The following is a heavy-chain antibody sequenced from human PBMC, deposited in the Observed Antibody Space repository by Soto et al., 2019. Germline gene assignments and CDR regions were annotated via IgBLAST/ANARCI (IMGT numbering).Heavy chain of an antibody. CDR3: AHAYGGTSWPNDAFDV. Sequence: QITLKESGPTLVKPTQTLTLTCTVSGFSLSSDGVGVAWIRQPPGKALEWLALIYWDDDKRYSPSLKTRLTITMDTSKNQVVLTTTNMDPVDTATYYCAHAYGGTSWPNDAFDVWGQGTVVTVSS. J-gene: IGHJ3*01. CDR2: IYWDDDK. V-gene: IGHV2-5*02. CDR1: GFSLSSDGVG. D-gene: IGHD2-2*01.